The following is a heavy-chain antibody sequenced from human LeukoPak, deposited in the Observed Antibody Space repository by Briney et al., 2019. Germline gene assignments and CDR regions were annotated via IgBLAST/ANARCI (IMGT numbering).Heavy chain of an antibody. CDR1: GYTFTSYA. V-gene: IGHV1-2*02. J-gene: IGHJ4*02. CDR2: INPNSGGT. D-gene: IGHD5-12*01. CDR3: ARDAYSSFLHFDY. Sequence: GASVKVSCKASGYTFTSYAMNWVRQAPGQGLEWMGWINPNSGGTNYAQKFQGRVTMTRDTSISTAYMELSRLRSDDTAVYYCARDAYSSFLHFDYWGQGTLVTVSS.